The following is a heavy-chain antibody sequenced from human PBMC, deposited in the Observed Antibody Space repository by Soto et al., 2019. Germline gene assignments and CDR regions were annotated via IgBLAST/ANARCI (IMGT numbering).Heavy chain of an antibody. V-gene: IGHV3-11*06. Sequence: QVQLVESGGGLVKPGGSLRLSCAACGFTFSDYYMSWIRQAPGQGLEWVSYISSSSSYTNYADSVKGRFTISRDNAKNSLYLQMYSLRAEDAAVYYCARDLLYGSGSYLYYWGQGTLVTVSS. D-gene: IGHD3-10*01. J-gene: IGHJ4*02. CDR3: ARDLLYGSGSYLYY. CDR2: ISSSSSYT. CDR1: GFTFSDYY.